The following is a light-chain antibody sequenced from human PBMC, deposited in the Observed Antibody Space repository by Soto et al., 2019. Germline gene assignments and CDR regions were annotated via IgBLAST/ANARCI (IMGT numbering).Light chain of an antibody. V-gene: IGLV2-14*03. CDR3: TSYTSSNTLV. J-gene: IGLJ1*01. CDR1: GTDVGGYKY. Sequence: QSVLTQPASVSGSPGQSITISCIGTGTDVGGYKYVSWYQQHPVKAPKLIIYDVSARPSGVSNHFSGSKSSNTASLTISGLQAEDEADYYCTSYTSSNTLVFGTGTKVTVL. CDR2: DVS.